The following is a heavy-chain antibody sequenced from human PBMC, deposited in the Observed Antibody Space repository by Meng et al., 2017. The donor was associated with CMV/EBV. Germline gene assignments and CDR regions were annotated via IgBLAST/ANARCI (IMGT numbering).Heavy chain of an antibody. CDR1: GFSLSNIGVR. J-gene: IGHJ4*01. D-gene: IGHD4-23*01. CDR2: IDWDDDQ. Sequence: SGSTLVKPTQTLTLTCTFSGFSLSNIGVRVSWIRQPPGKALEWLAHIDWDDDQFYSTSLKTRLTISKDTSKNQVVLTMTNMDPVDTATYYCALTMVVTRGFFDYWGQGTLVTVSS. CDR3: ALTMVVTRGFFDY. V-gene: IGHV2-70D*14.